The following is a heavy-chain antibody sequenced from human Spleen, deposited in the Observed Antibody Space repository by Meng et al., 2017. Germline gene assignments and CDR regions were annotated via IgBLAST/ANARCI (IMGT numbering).Heavy chain of an antibody. CDR2: IKQDGSEK. J-gene: IGHJ6*02. CDR3: ARGGLPTNYGMDV. CDR1: GFTFSSYW. Sequence: GESLKISCAASGFTFSSYWMSWVRQAPGKGLEWVANIKQDGSEKYYVDSVKGRFTISRDNAKNSLYLQMNSLRAEDTAVYYCARGGLPTNYGMDVWGQGTTVTVSS. V-gene: IGHV3-7*01. D-gene: IGHD1-1*01.